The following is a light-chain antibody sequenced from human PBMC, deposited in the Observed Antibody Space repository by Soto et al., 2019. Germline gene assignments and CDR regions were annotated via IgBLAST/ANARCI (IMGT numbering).Light chain of an antibody. V-gene: IGKV1-39*01. Sequence: DIQMTQSPSSLSASVGDRVTITCRASQTISSYLNWYQQKPGKAPKLLIYDTSSLQSGVPSRFSGSGSGTDFTLTISSLQPEDFASYYCQQSYSFPLTFGGGTKVDIK. CDR2: DTS. J-gene: IGKJ4*01. CDR1: QTISSY. CDR3: QQSYSFPLT.